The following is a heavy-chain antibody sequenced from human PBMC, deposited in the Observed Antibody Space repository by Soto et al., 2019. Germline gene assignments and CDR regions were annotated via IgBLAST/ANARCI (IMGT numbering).Heavy chain of an antibody. Sequence: PGGSLRLSCAASGFTFSNAWMSWVRQAPGKGLEWVGRIKSKTDGGTTDYAAPVKGRFTISRDDSKNTLYLQMNSLRVEDTAVYYCARERAVGAYLVPAYFDYWGQGTLVTVS. CDR3: ARERAVGAYLVPAYFDY. V-gene: IGHV3-15*01. J-gene: IGHJ4*02. CDR1: GFTFSNAW. D-gene: IGHD2-2*01. CDR2: IKSKTDGGTT.